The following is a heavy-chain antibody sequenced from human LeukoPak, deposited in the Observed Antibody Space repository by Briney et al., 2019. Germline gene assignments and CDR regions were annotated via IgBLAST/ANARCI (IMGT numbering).Heavy chain of an antibody. CDR2: IYYSGST. CDR1: GGSISSYY. V-gene: IGHV4-59*01. Sequence: SETLSHTCTVSGGSISSYYWSWIRQPPGKGLEWIGYIYYSGSTNYNPSLKSRVTISVDTSKNQFSLKLSSVTAADTAVYYCARFAGYYYGMDVWGQGTTVTVSS. J-gene: IGHJ6*02. CDR3: ARFAGYYYGMDV.